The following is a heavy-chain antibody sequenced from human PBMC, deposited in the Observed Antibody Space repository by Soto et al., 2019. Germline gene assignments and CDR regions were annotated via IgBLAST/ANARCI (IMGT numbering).Heavy chain of an antibody. D-gene: IGHD6-6*01. CDR1: GDSVSSNSAA. CDR3: ARDRGGVAARPVWRYYYYYYMDV. Sequence: SQTLSLTCAISGDSVSSNSAAWNWIRQSPSRGLEWLGRTYYRSKWYNDYAVSVKSRITINPDTSKNQFSLQLNSVTPEDTAVYYCARDRGGVAARPVWRYYYYYYMDVWGKGTTVTVSS. V-gene: IGHV6-1*01. J-gene: IGHJ6*03. CDR2: TYYRSKWYN.